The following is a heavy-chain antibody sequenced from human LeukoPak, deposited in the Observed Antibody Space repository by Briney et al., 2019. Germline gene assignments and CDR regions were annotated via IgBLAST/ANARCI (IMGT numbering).Heavy chain of an antibody. Sequence: PGGSLRLSCAASRFTFSSYGMHWVRQAPGKGLEWVALIWYDGNNRYYADSVKGRFTISRDNSKNTLYLQMNSLRVEDTAVYYCVRDSGSTTVLIDDAFDLWGQGTMVAVSS. CDR2: IWYDGNNR. CDR1: RFTFSSYG. D-gene: IGHD4-23*01. V-gene: IGHV3-30*02. J-gene: IGHJ3*01. CDR3: VRDSGSTTVLIDDAFDL.